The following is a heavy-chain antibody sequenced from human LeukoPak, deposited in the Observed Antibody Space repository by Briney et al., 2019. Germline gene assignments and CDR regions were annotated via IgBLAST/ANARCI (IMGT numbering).Heavy chain of an antibody. Sequence: PGGSLRLSCAASGFTFNNYAMNWVRQAPGKGLEWVSVISGSGDFPFYADSVKGRFTISRDQSKDTVELEMNSLRAEDTAVYYCAKSRGDFWSAYFHFMDAWGQGTTVIVSS. D-gene: IGHD3-3*01. V-gene: IGHV3-23*01. CDR2: ISGSGDFP. CDR3: AKSRGDFWSAYFHFMDA. J-gene: IGHJ6*02. CDR1: GFTFNNYA.